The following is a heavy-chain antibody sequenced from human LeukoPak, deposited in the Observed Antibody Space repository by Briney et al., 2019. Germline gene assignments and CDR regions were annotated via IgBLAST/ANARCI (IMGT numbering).Heavy chain of an antibody. CDR1: GGSISSYY. V-gene: IGHV4-59*01. J-gene: IGHJ4*02. CDR3: ARGPIAKY. Sequence: PSETLSLTCTVSGGSISSYYWSWIRQPPGKGLEWIGYIYYSGSTTYNPSLKSRVTISVDTSKNQFSLKLSSVTAAGTAVYYCARGPIAKYWGQGTLVTVSS. CDR2: IYYSGST.